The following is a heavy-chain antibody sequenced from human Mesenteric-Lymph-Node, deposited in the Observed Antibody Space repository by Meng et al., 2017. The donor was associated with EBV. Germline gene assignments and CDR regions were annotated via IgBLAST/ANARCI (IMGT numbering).Heavy chain of an antibody. J-gene: IGHJ4*02. D-gene: IGHD1-1*01. CDR2: ISGSDSST. Sequence: EVQLVESXCGLVQPGXSLRLSXTASGLTFSIYAMSWVRQGPGKGLEWVSAISGSDSSTYYADSVKGRFTISRDNSKNTLYLQMNSLRAEDTAVYYCAKAKDPQLERGFDYWGQGTLVTVSS. CDR1: GLTFSIYA. V-gene: IGHV3-23*04. CDR3: AKAKDPQLERGFDY.